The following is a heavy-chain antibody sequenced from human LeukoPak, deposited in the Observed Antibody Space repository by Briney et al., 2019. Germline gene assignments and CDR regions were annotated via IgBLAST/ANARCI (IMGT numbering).Heavy chain of an antibody. D-gene: IGHD3-10*01. CDR2: ISFDGITK. CDR1: RFTFSNYA. V-gene: IGHV3-30-3*01. CDR3: ARLGGSGSGSGY. Sequence: GGSLRLSCAASRFTFSNYAMHWVRQAPGKGLEWVAVISFDGITKYYADSVKGRFTISRDNSKNTLYLQMNSLRGEDTAVYYCARLGGSGSGSGYWGQGTLVTVSS. J-gene: IGHJ4*02.